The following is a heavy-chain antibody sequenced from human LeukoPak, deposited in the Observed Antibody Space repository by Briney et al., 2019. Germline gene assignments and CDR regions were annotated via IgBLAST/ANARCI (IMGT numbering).Heavy chain of an antibody. D-gene: IGHD5-18*01. CDR2: IYYSGST. J-gene: IGHJ3*02. Sequence: SSETLSLTCTVSGGSISSYYWSWIRQPPGKGLEWIGYIYYSGSTNYNPSLKSRVTISVDTSKNQFSLKLSSVTAADTAVYYCARGRRGYNAFDIWGQGTMVTVSS. CDR1: GGSISSYY. V-gene: IGHV4-59*12. CDR3: ARGRRGYNAFDI.